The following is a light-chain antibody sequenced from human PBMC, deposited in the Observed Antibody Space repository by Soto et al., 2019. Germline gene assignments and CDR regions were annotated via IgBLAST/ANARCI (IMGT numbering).Light chain of an antibody. V-gene: IGLV1-44*01. CDR2: NND. J-gene: IGLJ1*01. CDR1: ISNIGSNT. Sequence: QSVLTQPPSASGTPGQRVTISCSGSISNIGSNTVNWYQHLPGTAPKLLIYNNDQRPSGVPDRFSGSKSGTSASLAISGLQFEDETDYYCAAWDDRVNGPYVFGTGTKLTVL. CDR3: AAWDDRVNGPYV.